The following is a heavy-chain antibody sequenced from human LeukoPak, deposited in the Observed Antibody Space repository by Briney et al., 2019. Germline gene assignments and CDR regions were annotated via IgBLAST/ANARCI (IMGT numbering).Heavy chain of an antibody. D-gene: IGHD6-19*01. Sequence: SETLSLTCTVSGGSISSYYWSWIRQPPGKGLEWIGYIYYSGSTNYNPSLKSRVTISVDTSKNQFSLKLSSVTAADTAVYYCARAGYSSGWYAGRWGQGTLVTVSS. V-gene: IGHV4-59*12. CDR3: ARAGYSSGWYAGR. J-gene: IGHJ4*02. CDR1: GGSISSYY. CDR2: IYYSGST.